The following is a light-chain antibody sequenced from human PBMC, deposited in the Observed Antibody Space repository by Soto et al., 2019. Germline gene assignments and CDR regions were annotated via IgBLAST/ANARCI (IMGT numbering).Light chain of an antibody. Sequence: EIVLTQSPGTLSLSPGERATLSCRASQSVSTNLAWYHQKPGQAPRLLIYGASARALGIPARFSGSGSGTEFSFTVTSLQSEDFAVYYCQQYDQWPITFGQGTRLEIK. V-gene: IGKV3-15*01. CDR2: GAS. J-gene: IGKJ5*01. CDR1: QSVSTN. CDR3: QQYDQWPIT.